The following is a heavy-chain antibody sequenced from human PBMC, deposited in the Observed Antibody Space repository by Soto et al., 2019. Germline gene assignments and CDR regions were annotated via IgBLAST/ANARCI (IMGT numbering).Heavy chain of an antibody. D-gene: IGHD2-2*01. CDR3: ARGYCSSTSCYGIDWFDP. CDR2: IYYSGST. Sequence: ASETLSLTCTVSGGSISSGGYYWSWIRQHPGKGLEWIGYIYYSGSTYYNPSLKSRVTISVDTSKNQFSLKLSSVTAADTAVYYCARGYCSSTSCYGIDWFDPWGQGTLVTVSS. CDR1: GGSISSGGYY. V-gene: IGHV4-31*03. J-gene: IGHJ5*02.